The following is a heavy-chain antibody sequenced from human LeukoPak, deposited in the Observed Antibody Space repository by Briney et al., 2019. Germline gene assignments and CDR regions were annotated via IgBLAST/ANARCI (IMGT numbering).Heavy chain of an antibody. D-gene: IGHD2-15*01. Sequence: ASAKVSCKASGYTFTSYAMNWVRQAPGQGLEWMGWINTNTGDPTYAQGFTGRFVFSLDTSVSTAYLQISSLTAEDTAVYYCARKSVAATPRDIVYQYYSMDVWGEGTTVTVSS. CDR1: GYTFTSYA. V-gene: IGHV7-4-1*02. CDR2: INTNTGDP. J-gene: IGHJ6*03. CDR3: ARKSVAATPRDIVYQYYSMDV.